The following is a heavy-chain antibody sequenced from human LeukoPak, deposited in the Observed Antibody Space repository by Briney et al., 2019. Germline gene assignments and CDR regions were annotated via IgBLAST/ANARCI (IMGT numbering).Heavy chain of an antibody. CDR1: GFTFNHYG. J-gene: IGHJ5*02. V-gene: IGHV3-30*12. Sequence: GGSLRLSCAASGFTFNHYGIHWVRQAPGKGLEWVAVISYDAANEYFTDSVKGRFTIARDDSKSTVYLQMNSLRVEDTAVYFCARSSSRVINLGPGFDPWGQGTMVTVSS. D-gene: IGHD3-3*01. CDR3: ARSSSRVINLGPGFDP. CDR2: ISYDAANE.